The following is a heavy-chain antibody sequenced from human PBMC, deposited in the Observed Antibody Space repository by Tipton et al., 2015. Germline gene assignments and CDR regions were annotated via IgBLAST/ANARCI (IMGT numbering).Heavy chain of an antibody. CDR3: ARDRFRGPYYYGLDV. Sequence: TLSLTCTVSSGSISSGGYYWSWIRQHPGKGLEYIGYIYYSGSTYYNPSLKSRVAISVDTSNNQFSLKMSFVTAADTAVYYCARDRFRGPYYYGLDVWGQGTTVTVSS. J-gene: IGHJ6*02. CDR2: IYYSGST. D-gene: IGHD3-10*01. V-gene: IGHV4-30-4*08. CDR1: SGSISSGGYY.